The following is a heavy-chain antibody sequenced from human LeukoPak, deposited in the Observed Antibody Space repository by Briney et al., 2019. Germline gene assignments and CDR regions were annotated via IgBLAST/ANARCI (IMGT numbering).Heavy chain of an antibody. CDR1: GYTFTSYD. D-gene: IGHD6-13*01. V-gene: IGHV1-8*03. CDR3: ARGGAAAGTNYYYYMDV. CDR2: MNPNSGNT. Sequence: ASVKVSCKASGYTFTSYDINWVRQATGQGLEWMGWMNPNSGNTGYAQKFQGRVTITRNTSISTAYMEQSSLRSEDTAVYYCARGGAAAGTNYYYYMDVWGKGTTVTVSS. J-gene: IGHJ6*03.